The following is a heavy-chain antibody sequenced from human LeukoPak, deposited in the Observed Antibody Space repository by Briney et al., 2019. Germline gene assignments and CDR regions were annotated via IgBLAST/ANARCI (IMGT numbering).Heavy chain of an antibody. CDR1: GGSITSYD. CDR2: IYYSGST. J-gene: IGHJ5*02. V-gene: IGHV4-59*08. CDR3: ARLVDSSSCLFDP. Sequence: SETLSLTCTVPGGSITSYDWSWIRQPPGKGLEWIGYIYYSGSTNYNPSLKSRVTISVDTSKNQFSLKLSSVTAADTAVYYCARLVDSSSCLFDPWGQGTLVTVSS. D-gene: IGHD6-13*01.